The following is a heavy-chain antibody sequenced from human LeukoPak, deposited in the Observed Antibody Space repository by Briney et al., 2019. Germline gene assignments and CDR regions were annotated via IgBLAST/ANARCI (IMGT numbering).Heavy chain of an antibody. CDR3: GKAGYVYY. Sequence: PGGSLRLSCAASGFAFSTYAMSWVRQAPGKGLEWVAGISGSGGNTYYAVSVKGRFTVSRDNSKQTLYLQMNSLRAEDMAVYCCGKAGYVYYWGQGTLVTVSS. J-gene: IGHJ4*02. CDR2: ISGSGGNT. CDR1: GFAFSTYA. V-gene: IGHV3-23*01.